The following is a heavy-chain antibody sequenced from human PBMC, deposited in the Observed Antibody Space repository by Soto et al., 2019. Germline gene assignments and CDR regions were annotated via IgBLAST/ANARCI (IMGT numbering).Heavy chain of an antibody. D-gene: IGHD3-22*01. Sequence: SETLSLTCTVSGGSITSSNYYWGWIRQPPGKGLEWIGTMYYTGRTYYNPSLRSRVTISIDTSKNQFSLKLNSVTAADTAVYSCARASNYSDSSGFSRNFDYWGKGTQVTVSS. J-gene: IGHJ4*02. V-gene: IGHV4-39*01. CDR2: MYYTGRT. CDR1: GGSITSSNYY. CDR3: ARASNYSDSSGFSRNFDY.